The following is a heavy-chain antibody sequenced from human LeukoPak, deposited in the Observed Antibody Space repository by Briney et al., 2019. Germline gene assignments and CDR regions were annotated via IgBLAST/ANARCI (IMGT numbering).Heavy chain of an antibody. J-gene: IGHJ4*02. CDR3: VRLRRNTDSSGYYYYYDY. CDR1: QFSFSSYS. V-gene: IGHV3-21*01. D-gene: IGHD3-22*01. CDR2: INKGATHM. Sequence: TGGSLRLSCEASQFSFSSYSFNWVRQAPGQGPEWVSSINKGATHMYYADSMKGRFTVSRDDAKNSLYLQMNSLRAEDTAVYYCVRLRRNTDSSGYYYYYDYWGRGTLVTVSS.